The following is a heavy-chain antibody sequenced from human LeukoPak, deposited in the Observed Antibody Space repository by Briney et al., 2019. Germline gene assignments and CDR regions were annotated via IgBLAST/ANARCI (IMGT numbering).Heavy chain of an antibody. CDR2: IFYSGST. Sequence: SETLSLTCTVSGGSINRSSRYYWGWIRQPPGKGLEWIGSIFYSGSTYYNPSLKSRVTISVDTSKNQFSLKLSSVTAADTAVYYCARHVVYSYYYYYMDVWGKGTTVTVSS. CDR1: GGSINRSSRYY. V-gene: IGHV4-39*01. D-gene: IGHD5-18*01. J-gene: IGHJ6*03. CDR3: ARHVVYSYYYYYMDV.